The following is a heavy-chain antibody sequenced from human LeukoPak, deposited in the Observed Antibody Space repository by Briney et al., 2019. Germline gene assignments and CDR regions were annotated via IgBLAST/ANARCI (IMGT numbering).Heavy chain of an antibody. J-gene: IGHJ4*02. CDR2: IRNDGSST. D-gene: IGHD5-12*01. CDR1: GFSFSSYG. CDR3: ARLYGGYVGY. V-gene: IGHV3-30*02. Sequence: PGGSLRLSCAASGFSFSSYGMHWLRQAPGKGLEWVAFIRNDGSSTYYADSVKGRFTISRDNSKNTLYLQMNSLRAEDTAVYYCARLYGGYVGYWGQGTLVTVSS.